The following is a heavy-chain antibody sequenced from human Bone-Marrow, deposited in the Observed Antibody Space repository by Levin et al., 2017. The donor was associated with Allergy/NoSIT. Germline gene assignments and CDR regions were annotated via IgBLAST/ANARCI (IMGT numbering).Heavy chain of an antibody. CDR2: IYSGGST. Sequence: GESLKISCAASGFTVSSNYMSWVRQAPGKGLEWVSVIYSGGSTYYADSVKGRFTISRDNSKNTLYLQMNSLRAEDTAVYYCAGLDVLRYLDWLLLDYWGQGTLVTVSS. CDR1: GFTVSSNY. CDR3: AGLDVLRYLDWLLLDY. J-gene: IGHJ4*02. V-gene: IGHV3-66*02. D-gene: IGHD3-9*01.